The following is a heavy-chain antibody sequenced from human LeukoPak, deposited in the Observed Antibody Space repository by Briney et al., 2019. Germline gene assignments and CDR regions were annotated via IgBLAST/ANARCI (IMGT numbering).Heavy chain of an antibody. CDR2: ISSSSSYT. CDR3: ASYVGATTVYFDY. Sequence: PGGSLRLSCAASGFTFSSYSMNWVRQAPGKGLEWVSSISSSSSYTYYADSVKGRFTISRDNAKNSLYLQMNSLRAEDTAVYYCASYVGATTVYFDYWGQGTLVTVSS. V-gene: IGHV3-21*01. J-gene: IGHJ4*02. D-gene: IGHD1-26*01. CDR1: GFTFSSYS.